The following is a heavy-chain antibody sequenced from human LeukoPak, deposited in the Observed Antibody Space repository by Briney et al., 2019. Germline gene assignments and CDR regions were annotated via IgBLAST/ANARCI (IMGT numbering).Heavy chain of an antibody. V-gene: IGHV4-39*01. D-gene: IGHD6-6*01. CDR2: IFYSGST. CDR3: ARQGSSSTY. Sequence: ASETLSLTCTVSGASISSGPYYWGWIRQPPGKGLEWIGSIFYSGSTFYNPSLKSRVIISVDTSKNQFSLELSSVTAADTAVYYCARQGSSSTYWGQGTLVTVSS. CDR1: GASISSGPYY. J-gene: IGHJ4*02.